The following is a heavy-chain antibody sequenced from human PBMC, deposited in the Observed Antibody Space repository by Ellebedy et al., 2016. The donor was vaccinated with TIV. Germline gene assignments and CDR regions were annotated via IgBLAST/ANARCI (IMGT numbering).Heavy chain of an antibody. D-gene: IGHD2-2*01. V-gene: IGHV3-30*02. J-gene: IGHJ4*02. Sequence: GESLKISCAASGFTFSNYGMHWVRQAPGKGLEWVAFIRYDGAIKYYADAVKGRFTIARDTSKHTMYLEMDRLRAEDTAVYHCAKDRQAYCSSTTCYEVDSWGQGTLVTVSS. CDR1: GFTFSNYG. CDR3: AKDRQAYCSSTTCYEVDS. CDR2: IRYDGAIK.